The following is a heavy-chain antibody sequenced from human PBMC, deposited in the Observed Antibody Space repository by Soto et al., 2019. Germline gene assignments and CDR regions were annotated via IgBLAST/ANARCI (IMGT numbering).Heavy chain of an antibody. CDR2: IYYSGST. D-gene: IGHD3-10*01. Sequence: SETLSLTCIVSGESISSRSYYWGWVRQPPGKGLEWIGSIYYSGSTYYNPSLKSRVTISVDTSNNQFSLKLSSVTAADTPVYYCARHSSGSETYFKISCFDPWGQGTLVTVSS. CDR3: ARHSSGSETYFKISCFDP. CDR1: GESISSRSYY. J-gene: IGHJ5*02. V-gene: IGHV4-39*01.